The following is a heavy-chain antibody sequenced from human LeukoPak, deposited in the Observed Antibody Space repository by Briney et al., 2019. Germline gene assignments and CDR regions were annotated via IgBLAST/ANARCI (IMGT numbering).Heavy chain of an antibody. J-gene: IGHJ3*02. Sequence: GGSLRLSCAASGFTFSSYGMHWVRQAPGKGLEWVAVISYDGSNRYYADSVKGRFAISRDNSKNTLYLHMNSLRAEDTAIYYCAQQWLLLGAFHMWGQGTMVTVSS. CDR3: AQQWLLLGAFHM. CDR2: ISYDGSNR. CDR1: GFTFSSYG. D-gene: IGHD6-19*01. V-gene: IGHV3-30*03.